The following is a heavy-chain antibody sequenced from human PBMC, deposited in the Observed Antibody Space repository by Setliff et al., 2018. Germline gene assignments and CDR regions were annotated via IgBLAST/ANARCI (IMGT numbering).Heavy chain of an antibody. Sequence: ASVKVSCKASGYTFTNFGFHWLRQAPGQGLEWMAMIITSTGKTSYAQKFQGRVTVTTDTYTGTGYMELRSLRSDDTAMYFCARFGGSCSSSSCYASDLWGQRTMVTVSS. J-gene: IGHJ3*01. V-gene: IGHV1-18*01. CDR3: ARFGGSCSSSSCYASDL. CDR1: GYTFTNFG. D-gene: IGHD2-2*01. CDR2: IITSTGKT.